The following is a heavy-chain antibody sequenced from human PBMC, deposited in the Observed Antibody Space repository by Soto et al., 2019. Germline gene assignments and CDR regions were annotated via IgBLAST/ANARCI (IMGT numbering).Heavy chain of an antibody. CDR3: AKMCSGGSCYSGDDY. CDR2: ISYDGSNK. V-gene: IGHV3-30*18. Sequence: PGGSLRLSCAASGFTFSSYGMHWVRQAPGKGLEWVAVISYDGSNKYYADSVKGRFTISRDNSKNTLYLQMNSLRAEDTAVYYCAKMCSGGSCYSGDDYWGQGTLVTVSS. J-gene: IGHJ4*02. D-gene: IGHD2-15*01. CDR1: GFTFSSYG.